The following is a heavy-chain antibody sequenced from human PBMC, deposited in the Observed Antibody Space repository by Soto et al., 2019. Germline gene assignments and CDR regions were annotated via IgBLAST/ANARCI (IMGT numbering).Heavy chain of an antibody. CDR3: ARGYCSSTSCQYYFDY. D-gene: IGHD2-2*01. J-gene: IGHJ4*02. CDR1: GYTFTGYA. Sequence: QVQLVQSGAEVKKPGASVKVSCRASGYTFTGYAIHWVRQAPGQRLEWMGWINGGNGDTKYSQKFQGRVTITRDTSASTAYMELTSRGSEDTALYHCARGYCSSTSCQYYFDYWGQGTPVTVSS. V-gene: IGHV1-3*01. CDR2: INGGNGDT.